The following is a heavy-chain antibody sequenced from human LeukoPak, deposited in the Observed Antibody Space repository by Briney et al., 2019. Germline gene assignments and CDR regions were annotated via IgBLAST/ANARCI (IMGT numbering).Heavy chain of an antibody. D-gene: IGHD2-8*01. Sequence: GGSLRLSCAASGFTFGSYVMNWVRQAPGKGLEWVSGISGGSDTTYYADSVKGRFTISRDNSEHTLYLQMNSLGAEDTAVYYCAKGRNGYDFFEKWGQGTLVTVSS. CDR2: ISGGSDTT. V-gene: IGHV3-23*01. J-gene: IGHJ4*02. CDR3: AKGRNGYDFFEK. CDR1: GFTFGSYV.